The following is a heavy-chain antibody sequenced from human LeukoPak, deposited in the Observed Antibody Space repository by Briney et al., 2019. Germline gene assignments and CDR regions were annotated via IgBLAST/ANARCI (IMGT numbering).Heavy chain of an antibody. CDR3: AAGYYYGSGSYLGY. CDR2: IYYSGST. CDR1: GDSISSSSYY. D-gene: IGHD3-10*01. J-gene: IGHJ4*02. Sequence: PSETLSLTCTFSGDSISSSSYYWGWIRPPPGKGLEWIGTIYYSGSTYYNPSLKRRFTISEDTSNKQFCLRLTSVTAADTAVYYCAAGYYYGSGSYLGYWGQGTLVTVSS. V-gene: IGHV4-39*01.